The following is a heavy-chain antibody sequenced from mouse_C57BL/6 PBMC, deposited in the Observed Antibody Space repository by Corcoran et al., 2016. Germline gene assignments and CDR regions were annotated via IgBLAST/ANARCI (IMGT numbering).Heavy chain of an antibody. J-gene: IGHJ2*01. Sequence: QVQLQQSGAELARPGASVKLSCKASGYTFTSYGISWVKQRTGQGLEWIGEIYPRSGNTYYNEKFKGKATLTANKSSSAAYMALRSRTSEDSAVYFCARSDCSSYYFDCRCQGTTPTASS. CDR2: IYPRSGNT. CDR3: ARSDCSSYYFDC. CDR1: GYTFTSYG. D-gene: IGHD1-1*01. V-gene: IGHV1-81*01.